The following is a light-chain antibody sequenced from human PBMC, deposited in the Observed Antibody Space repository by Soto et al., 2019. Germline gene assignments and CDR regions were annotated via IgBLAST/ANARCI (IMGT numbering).Light chain of an antibody. CDR1: SSDVGGYNY. CDR2: EVS. V-gene: IGLV2-8*01. Sequence: QSVLTQPPSASGSPGQSVTISCTGTSSDVGGYNYVSWYHQHPGRAPKLMIYEVSKRPSGVPDRFSGSKSGNTASLTVSGLQPEDEADYYCSSYAGSSNLGVFGGGTKLTVL. J-gene: IGLJ2*01. CDR3: SSYAGSSNLGV.